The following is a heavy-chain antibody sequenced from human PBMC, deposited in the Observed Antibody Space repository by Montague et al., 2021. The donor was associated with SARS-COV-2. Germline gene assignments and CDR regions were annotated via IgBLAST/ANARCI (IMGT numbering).Heavy chain of an antibody. CDR1: GGSFSSSSYY. J-gene: IGHJ6*02. CDR2: IYYSGST. Sequence: SETLSLTCSVSGGSFSSSSYYWGWIRQPPGKGPEWIGSIYYSGSTNYNPSLKSRVTMSVDTSKKQLSLRLTSVTAADTAVYFCGLGRGFAVGNHYYYSYGLDVWGQGTTVTVSS. V-gene: IGHV4-39*07. CDR3: GLGRGFAVGNHYYYSYGLDV. D-gene: IGHD3-10*01.